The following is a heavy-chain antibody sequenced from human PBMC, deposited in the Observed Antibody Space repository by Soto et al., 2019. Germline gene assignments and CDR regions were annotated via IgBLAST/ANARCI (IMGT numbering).Heavy chain of an antibody. CDR1: GYTFSAYT. V-gene: IGHV1-3*01. D-gene: IGHD3-3*02. J-gene: IGHJ3*02. Sequence: ASVKVSCKATGYTFSAYTMNWVRQAPGQSLEWMGWINAGSGTPKYSQNFQGRVSITRDTSASTVYMELTGLTSEDTAVYYCARDTETLGPRANDALDIWGQGTMVTVSS. CDR3: ARDTETLGPRANDALDI. CDR2: INAGSGTP.